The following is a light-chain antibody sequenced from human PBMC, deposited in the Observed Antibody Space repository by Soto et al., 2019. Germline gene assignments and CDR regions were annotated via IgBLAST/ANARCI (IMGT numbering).Light chain of an antibody. CDR3: QQYDDWPPWT. J-gene: IGKJ1*01. CDR1: ESVSYN. CDR2: GAS. Sequence: EIVMTQSPASLSVSPGERVTLSCRASESVSYNLAWYQQKPGQAPRLLMYGASTRATGIPARFSGSGSGTEFTLTISSLQSEDFAVYYCQQYDDWPPWTFGQGTKVEIK. V-gene: IGKV3-15*01.